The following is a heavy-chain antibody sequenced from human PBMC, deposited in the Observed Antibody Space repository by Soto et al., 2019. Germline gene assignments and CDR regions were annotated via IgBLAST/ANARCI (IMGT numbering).Heavy chain of an antibody. Sequence: EVQLLESGGGLVQPGGSLRLSCAASGFTFSSYAMSWVRQAPGKGLEWVSAISGSGGSTYYADSVKGRFTISRDNSKNTLYLQMNSPRAADTAVYYCANQNGYCSSTSCYIPYYYMDVWGKGTTVTVSS. V-gene: IGHV3-23*01. J-gene: IGHJ6*03. CDR3: ANQNGYCSSTSCYIPYYYMDV. D-gene: IGHD2-2*02. CDR2: ISGSGGST. CDR1: GFTFSSYA.